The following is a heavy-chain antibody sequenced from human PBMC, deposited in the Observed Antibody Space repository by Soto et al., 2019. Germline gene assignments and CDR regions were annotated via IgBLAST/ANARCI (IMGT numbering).Heavy chain of an antibody. D-gene: IGHD6-13*01. V-gene: IGHV4-39*01. Sequence: SETLSLTCTVSGGSISSSSYYWGWIRQPPGKGLEWIGSIYYSGSTYYNPSLKSRVTISVDTSKNQFSLKLSSVTAADTAVYYCAGQTSIAAAGTRYYYYYGMDVWGQGTTVTVSS. J-gene: IGHJ6*02. CDR2: IYYSGST. CDR1: GGSISSSSYY. CDR3: AGQTSIAAAGTRYYYYYGMDV.